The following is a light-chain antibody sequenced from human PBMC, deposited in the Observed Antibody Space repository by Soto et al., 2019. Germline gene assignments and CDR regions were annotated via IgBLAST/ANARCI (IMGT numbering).Light chain of an antibody. CDR2: AAS. Sequence: DIQLTQSPSFLSASVGDRVTITCRTSQDISTYLAWYQQKPGKAPKLLISAASTLQSGVPSTFSGSGSGTEFTLTITSLQPEDFATYYCQRLNTYPFTFVPGTTVDLK. CDR1: QDISTY. J-gene: IGKJ3*01. V-gene: IGKV1-9*01. CDR3: QRLNTYPFT.